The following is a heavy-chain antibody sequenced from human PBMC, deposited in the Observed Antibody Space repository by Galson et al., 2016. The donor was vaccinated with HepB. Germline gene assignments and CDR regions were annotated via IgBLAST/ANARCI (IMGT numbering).Heavy chain of an antibody. CDR3: AKDVKALVGKVVLGS. CDR1: GITFSRYA. V-gene: IGHV3-23*01. J-gene: IGHJ4*02. CDR2: ITDSGGST. Sequence: SLRLSCAASGITFSRYAMNWVRQAPGKGLEWVSTITDSGGSTYLADSVRGRFTISRDNSKSTLYLQMNSLTTEDSAFYYCAKDVKALVGKVVLGSWDQGTLVTFS. D-gene: IGHD2-15*01.